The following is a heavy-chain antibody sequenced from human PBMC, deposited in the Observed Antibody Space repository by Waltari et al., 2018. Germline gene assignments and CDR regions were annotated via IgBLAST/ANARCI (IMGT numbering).Heavy chain of an antibody. V-gene: IGHV3-23*01. D-gene: IGHD2-15*01. J-gene: IGHJ6*02. Sequence: EVQLLESGGGLVQPGGSLRLSCAASGFTFSSYAMSWVRQAPGTGLEWVSAISGSGGSTYYADSVKGRFTISRDNSKNTLYLQMNSLRAEDTAVYYCAKDLCSGGSCYSPYYYYGMDVWGQGTTVTVSS. CDR1: GFTFSSYA. CDR2: ISGSGGST. CDR3: AKDLCSGGSCYSPYYYYGMDV.